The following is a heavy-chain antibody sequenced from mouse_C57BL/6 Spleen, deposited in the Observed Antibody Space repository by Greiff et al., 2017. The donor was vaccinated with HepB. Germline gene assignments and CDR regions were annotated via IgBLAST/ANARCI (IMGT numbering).Heavy chain of an antibody. CDR1: GYSFTGYY. CDR2: INPRTGGT. CDR3: ARRDYYGSSYDDYFDY. J-gene: IGHJ2*01. V-gene: IGHV1-42*01. Sequence: EVQLQQSGPELVKPGASVKISCKASGYSFTGYYMNWVKQSPEKSLEWIGEINPRTGGTTYNQKFKAKATLTVDKSSSTAYMQLKSLTSEDSAVYYCARRDYYGSSYDDYFDYWGQGTTLTVSS. D-gene: IGHD1-1*01.